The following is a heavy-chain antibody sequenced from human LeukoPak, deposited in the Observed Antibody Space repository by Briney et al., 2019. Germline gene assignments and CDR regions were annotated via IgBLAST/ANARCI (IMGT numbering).Heavy chain of an antibody. CDR2: ISGSGGST. J-gene: IGHJ6*03. Sequence: PGGSLRLSCAASGFTFSSYGMSWVRQAPGKGLEWVSAISGSGGSTYYADSVKGRFTISRDNAKNSLYLQMNSLRAEDTAVYYCARDHAFSYYYYYMDVWGKGTTVTVSS. V-gene: IGHV3-23*01. CDR1: GFTFSSYG. D-gene: IGHD3-3*01. CDR3: ARDHAFSYYYYYMDV.